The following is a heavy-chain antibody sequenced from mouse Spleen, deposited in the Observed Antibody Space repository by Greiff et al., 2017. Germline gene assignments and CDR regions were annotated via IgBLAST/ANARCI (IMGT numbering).Heavy chain of an antibody. V-gene: IGHV1-52*01. CDR1: GYTFTSYW. CDR2: IDPSDSET. J-gene: IGHJ4*01. Sequence: QVQLKQPGAELVRPGSSVKLSCKASGYTFTSYWMHWVKQRPIQGLEWIGNIDPSDSETHYNQKFKDKATLTVDKSSSTAYMQLSSLTSEDSAVYYCARRMNFGYYAMDYWGQGTSVTVSS. CDR3: ARRMNFGYYAMDY.